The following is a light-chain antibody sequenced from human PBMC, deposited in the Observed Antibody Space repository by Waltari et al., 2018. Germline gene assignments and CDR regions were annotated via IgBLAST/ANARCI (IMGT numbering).Light chain of an antibody. Sequence: DIVMTQSPDSLAVSLGERATINCESSQSVFYSSNNKNYLAWYQQKPGQPPKLLIYWASTRDSGVPDRFSGSGSGTDFTLTISSLQAEDVAFYYCQQYYTTPWTFGQGTRLDIK. J-gene: IGKJ5*01. V-gene: IGKV4-1*01. CDR1: QSVFYSSNNKNY. CDR3: QQYYTTPWT. CDR2: WAS.